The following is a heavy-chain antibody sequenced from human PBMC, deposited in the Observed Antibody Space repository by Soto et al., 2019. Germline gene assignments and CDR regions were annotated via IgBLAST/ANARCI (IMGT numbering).Heavy chain of an antibody. J-gene: IGHJ4*02. CDR1: GGTFSSYA. Sequence: GASVKVSCKASGGTFSSYAISWVRQAPGQGLEWMGGIIPIFGTANYAQKFQGRVTITADESTSTAYMELSSLRSEDTAVYYCASTYAAGYYFDYWGQGTLVTVSS. CDR2: IIPIFGTA. CDR3: ASTYAAGYYFDY. D-gene: IGHD3-16*01. V-gene: IGHV1-69*13.